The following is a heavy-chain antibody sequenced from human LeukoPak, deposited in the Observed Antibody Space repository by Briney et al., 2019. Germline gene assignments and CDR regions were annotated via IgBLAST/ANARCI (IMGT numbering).Heavy chain of an antibody. CDR1: GGSISPYF. D-gene: IGHD6-19*01. CDR3: ARRGRAGTVAFDI. J-gene: IGHJ3*02. Sequence: SETLSLTCTVSGGSISPYFWSWIRQPPGKGLEWIGYISYSGSTNYNPSLKSRVTISVDTSKNQFSLKLSSVTAADTAVYYCARRGRAGTVAFDIWGQGTMVTVSS. V-gene: IGHV4-59*08. CDR2: ISYSGST.